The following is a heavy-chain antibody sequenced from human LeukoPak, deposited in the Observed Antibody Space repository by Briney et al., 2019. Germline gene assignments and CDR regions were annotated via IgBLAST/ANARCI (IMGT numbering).Heavy chain of an antibody. D-gene: IGHD2-15*01. CDR2: IIPTFGTA. J-gene: IGHJ4*02. V-gene: IGHV1-69*13. Sequence: GASVKVSCKASGGTFSSYAISWVRQAPGQGLEWMGGIIPTFGTANYAQKFQGRVTITADESTSTAYMELSSLRSEDTAVYYCARADCSGGSCYSQNDYWGQGTLVTVSS. CDR1: GGTFSSYA. CDR3: ARADCSGGSCYSQNDY.